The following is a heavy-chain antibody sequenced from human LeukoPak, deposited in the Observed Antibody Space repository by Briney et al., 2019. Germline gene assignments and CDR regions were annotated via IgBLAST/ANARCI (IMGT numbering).Heavy chain of an antibody. D-gene: IGHD5-18*01. CDR1: GGSISSSSYY. V-gene: IGHV4-31*03. CDR2: IYYSGST. Sequence: SETLSLTCTVSGGSISSSSYYWGWIRQPPGKGLEWIGYIYYSGSTYYNPSLKSRVTISVDTSKNQFSLKLSSVTAADTAVYYCAGGYSYGRAWYFDYWGQGTLVTVSS. CDR3: AGGYSYGRAWYFDY. J-gene: IGHJ4*02.